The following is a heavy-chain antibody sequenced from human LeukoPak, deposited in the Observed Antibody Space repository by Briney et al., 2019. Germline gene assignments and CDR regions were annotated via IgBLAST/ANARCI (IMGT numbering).Heavy chain of an antibody. J-gene: IGHJ3*02. V-gene: IGHV4-59*11. CDR1: GGSISGHF. CDR3: VRLFDYDDTTNDAFDI. Sequence: SETLSLTCTVSGGSISGHFWSWIRQPPGKGLEWIGFIYYSGGTNYNPSLKSRVTISLDTSKNHFVLRLSSVTAADTAVYYCVRLFDYDDTTNDAFDIWGQGTMATVSS. D-gene: IGHD4-17*01. CDR2: IYYSGGT.